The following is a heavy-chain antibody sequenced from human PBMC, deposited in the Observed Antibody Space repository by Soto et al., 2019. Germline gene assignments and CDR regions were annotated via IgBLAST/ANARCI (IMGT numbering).Heavy chain of an antibody. CDR1: GYIFSDYA. D-gene: IGHD2-21*01. CDR3: ARKPYSHYYGMDV. CDR2: IIPYNDNT. Sequence: QVQLVQSGVEVKKPGASVKVSCKASGYIFSDYAINWVRLAPGQGLEWMGWIIPYNDNTKYAEKFQGRVTLTTDTYTKTVYVELRSLTPDDTGVYFCARKPYSHYYGMDVWGQGTSVTVSS. V-gene: IGHV1-18*01. J-gene: IGHJ6*02.